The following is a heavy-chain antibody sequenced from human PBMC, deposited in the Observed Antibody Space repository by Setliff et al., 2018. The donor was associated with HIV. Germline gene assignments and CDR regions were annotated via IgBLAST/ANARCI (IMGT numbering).Heavy chain of an antibody. CDR2: VYYTGST. J-gene: IGHJ4*02. Sequence: SETLSLTCTVSGGSVSRSSYYWGWIRQPTGKGLEWIGTVYYTGSTQYNPSFKSRVTISVDTSKNQFSLKLISVTAADTGVYYCARMESTRPPRGLDCWGQGALVTVSS. D-gene: IGHD6-6*01. V-gene: IGHV4-39*01. CDR1: GGSVSRSSYY. CDR3: ARMESTRPPRGLDC.